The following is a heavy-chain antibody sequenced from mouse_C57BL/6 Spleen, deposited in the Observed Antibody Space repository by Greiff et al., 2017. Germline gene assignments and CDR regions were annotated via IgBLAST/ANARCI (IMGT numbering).Heavy chain of an antibody. V-gene: IGHV5-17*01. CDR2: ISSGSSTI. D-gene: IGHD4-1*01. CDR3: ARGTGYDWYFDV. CDR1: GFTFSDYG. Sequence: DVMLVESGGGLVKPGGSLKLSCAASGFTFSDYGMHWVRQAPEKGLEWVAYISSGSSTIYYADTVKGRFTISRDNAKNTLFLQMTSLRSEDTAMYYCARGTGYDWYFDVWGTRTTVTVSS. J-gene: IGHJ1*03.